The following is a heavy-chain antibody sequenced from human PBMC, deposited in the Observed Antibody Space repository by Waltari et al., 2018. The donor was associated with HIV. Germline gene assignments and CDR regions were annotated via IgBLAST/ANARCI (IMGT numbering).Heavy chain of an antibody. CDR1: GGSISSSSYY. V-gene: IGHV4-39*01. D-gene: IGHD3-22*01. CDR2: IYYSGSA. J-gene: IGHJ4*02. CDR3: ARHSLTYYYESGGYSVAFDY. Sequence: QLQLQESGPGLVKPSETLSLTCTVSGGSISSSSYYWVWIRQPPGKGLEWIGSIYYSGSASYDPSLKSLVTMSVDTSKRHFCLKLSSVTAADTAVYYCARHSLTYYYESGGYSVAFDYWGQGTLVTLSS.